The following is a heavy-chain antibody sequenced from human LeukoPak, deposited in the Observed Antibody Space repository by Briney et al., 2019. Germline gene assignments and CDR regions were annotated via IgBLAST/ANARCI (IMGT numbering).Heavy chain of an antibody. J-gene: IGHJ4*02. CDR3: ASYYCSSGSCYFDH. D-gene: IGHD2-15*01. Sequence: GGSLRLSCEVSGFIAGYNYMSWVRQAPGKGLEWVSVIYRGDTYYAGSVKGRFTISRDDSKNTVFLQMNNLRVEDTAEYFSASYYCSSGSCYFDHWGQGTLVTVSS. CDR1: GFIAGYNY. V-gene: IGHV3-53*01. CDR2: IYRGDT.